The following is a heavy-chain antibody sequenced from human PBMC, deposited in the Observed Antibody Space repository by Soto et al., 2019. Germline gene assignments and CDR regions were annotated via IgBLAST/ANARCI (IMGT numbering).Heavy chain of an antibody. Sequence: ELQLLESGGDLVQPGGSLRLSCAASGFTFSTYAMSWVRQAPGMGLAWVSAISGSGSSTYYADSVKGRFTISRDNSKNTLYLQMNSLRAEDTAVYYCAKQRGLVGYGMDVWRQGTTVTVSS. D-gene: IGHD6-19*01. CDR2: ISGSGSST. CDR1: GFTFSTYA. CDR3: AKQRGLVGYGMDV. V-gene: IGHV3-23*01. J-gene: IGHJ6*02.